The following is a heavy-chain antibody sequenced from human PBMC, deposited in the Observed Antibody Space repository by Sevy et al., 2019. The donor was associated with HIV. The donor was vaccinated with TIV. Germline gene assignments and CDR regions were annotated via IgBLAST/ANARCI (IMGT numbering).Heavy chain of an antibody. CDR3: ARLYYGDSKPGAFDI. Sequence: GGSLRLSCAASGFTFSDYYMSWIRQAPGKGLEWVSYISSSGSTIYYADSVKGRFTISRGNAKNSLYLQMNSLRAEDTAVYYCARLYYGDSKPGAFDIWGQGTMVTVSS. J-gene: IGHJ3*02. CDR1: GFTFSDYY. CDR2: ISSSGSTI. D-gene: IGHD4-17*01. V-gene: IGHV3-11*01.